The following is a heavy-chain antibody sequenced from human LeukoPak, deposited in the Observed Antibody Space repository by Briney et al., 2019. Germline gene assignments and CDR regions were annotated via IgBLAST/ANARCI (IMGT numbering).Heavy chain of an antibody. D-gene: IGHD2-15*01. V-gene: IGHV3-13*01. CDR1: GFTFSSYD. Sequence: PGGSLRLSCAASGFTFSSYDMHWVRQATGKGLEWVSAIGTAGDTYYPGSVKGRFTISRENAKNSLYLQMNSLRAGDAAVYYCARAVTYCSGGSCYLDYWGQGTLVTVSS. CDR2: IGTAGDT. CDR3: ARAVTYCSGGSCYLDY. J-gene: IGHJ4*02.